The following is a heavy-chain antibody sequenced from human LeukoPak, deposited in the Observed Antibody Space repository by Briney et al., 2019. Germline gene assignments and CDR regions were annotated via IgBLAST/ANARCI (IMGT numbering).Heavy chain of an antibody. J-gene: IGHJ3*02. D-gene: IGHD5-18*01. V-gene: IGHV1-69*06. Sequence: SVKVSCKASGGTFSSYAISWVRQAPGQGLEWMGGIIPIFGTANYAQKFQGRVTITADKSTSTAYMELSSLRSEDTAVYYCARDKVDTAMPRSAFDIWGQGTMVTVSS. CDR3: ARDKVDTAMPRSAFDI. CDR1: GGTFSSYA. CDR2: IIPIFGTA.